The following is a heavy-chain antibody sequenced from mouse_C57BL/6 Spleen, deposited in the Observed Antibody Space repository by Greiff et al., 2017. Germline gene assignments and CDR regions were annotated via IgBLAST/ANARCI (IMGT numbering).Heavy chain of an antibody. V-gene: IGHV5-4*03. CDR1: GFTFSSYA. Sequence: EVMLVESGGGLVKPGGSLKLSCAASGFTFSSYAMSWVRQTPEKRLEWVATISDGGSYTYYPDNVKGRFTISRDNAKNNLYLQMSHLKSEDTAMYYCASDRVYYDYDWFAYWGQGTLVTVSA. J-gene: IGHJ3*01. CDR2: ISDGGSYT. D-gene: IGHD2-4*01. CDR3: ASDRVYYDYDWFAY.